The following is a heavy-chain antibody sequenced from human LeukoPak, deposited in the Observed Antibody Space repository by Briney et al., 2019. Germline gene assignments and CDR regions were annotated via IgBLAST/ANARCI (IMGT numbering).Heavy chain of an antibody. J-gene: IGHJ4*02. Sequence: SETLSLTCTVSGGSISSYYWSWIRQPAGKGLEWIGRIYTSGSTNYNPSLKSRVTMSVDTSKNQFSLKLSSVTAADTAVYYCARDTYYYDSSASLPWGQGTLVTVSS. CDR1: GGSISSYY. D-gene: IGHD3-22*01. CDR3: ARDTYYYDSSASLP. CDR2: IYTSGST. V-gene: IGHV4-4*07.